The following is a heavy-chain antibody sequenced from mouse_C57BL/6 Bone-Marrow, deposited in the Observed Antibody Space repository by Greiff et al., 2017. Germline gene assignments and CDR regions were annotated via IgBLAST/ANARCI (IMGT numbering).Heavy chain of an antibody. CDR1: DSEVFPIAY. D-gene: IGHD3-2*02. Sequence: VQLVESGSELRSPGSSVKLSCKDFDSEVFPIAYMSWVRQKPGHGFEWIGGILPSIGRTIYGEKFEDKATLDADTLSNTAYLELNSLTSEDSAIYYCAREDSSGYPFAYWGQGTLVTVSA. CDR3: AREDSSGYPFAY. V-gene: IGHV15-2*01. J-gene: IGHJ3*01. CDR2: ILPSIGRT.